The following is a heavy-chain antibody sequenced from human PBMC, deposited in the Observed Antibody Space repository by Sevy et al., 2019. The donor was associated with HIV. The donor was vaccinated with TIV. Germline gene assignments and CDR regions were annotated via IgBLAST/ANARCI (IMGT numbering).Heavy chain of an antibody. D-gene: IGHD1-26*01. J-gene: IGHJ4*02. CDR1: GGSITSLY. V-gene: IGHV4-59*08. CDR3: AGENAWGRGYS. Sequence: SETLSLTCTVSGGSITSLYWNWIRQPPGKGLEWIANINYNGHINYNPPLKSRVTLSLDTSKNQFSLRLSSVTAADTAMDYCAGENAWGRGYSWGQGTLVTVSS. CDR2: INYNGHI.